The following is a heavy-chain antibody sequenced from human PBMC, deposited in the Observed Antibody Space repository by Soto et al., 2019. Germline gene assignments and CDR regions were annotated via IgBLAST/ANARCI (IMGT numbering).Heavy chain of an antibody. CDR1: GFTFSNYA. Sequence: GGSLRLSCAASGFTFSNYAMSWVRQAPGKGLEWVSAISVGGVSTYYADSVKGRFTISRDNSKNTLYLQMNSLRAEDTAVYYCAKATAPIYGSATSHFNCFDPWGQGTLVTVSS. J-gene: IGHJ5*02. CDR2: ISVGGVST. CDR3: AKATAPIYGSATSHFNCFDP. V-gene: IGHV3-23*01. D-gene: IGHD3-10*01.